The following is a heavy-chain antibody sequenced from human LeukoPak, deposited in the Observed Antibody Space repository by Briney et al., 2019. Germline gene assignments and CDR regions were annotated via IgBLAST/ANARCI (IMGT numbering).Heavy chain of an antibody. D-gene: IGHD6-19*01. CDR1: GGSFSGYY. Sequence: SETLSLTCAVYGGSFSGYYWGWIRQPPGRGLEYLGNIYHSGATYYNPSLKSRVTISVDTSRNHFSLKLSSVTAADTAFYYCARLITSGSYYFDFWGQGTLVTVSS. CDR2: IYHSGAT. V-gene: IGHV4-34*01. CDR3: ARLITSGSYYFDF. J-gene: IGHJ4*02.